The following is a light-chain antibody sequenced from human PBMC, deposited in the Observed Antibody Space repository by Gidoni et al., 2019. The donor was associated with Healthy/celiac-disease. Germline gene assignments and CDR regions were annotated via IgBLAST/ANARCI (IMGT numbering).Light chain of an antibody. CDR3: QQYGSFPLT. CDR2: GAS. V-gene: IGKV3-20*01. CDR1: QSVSSSY. Sequence: EIVLTQSPGTLSLSPGDRATLSCRASQSVSSSYLAWYQQKPGQAPRLLIYGASSRATGIPDRFSGSGSGTDFTLTISRLEPEDFAVYYCQQYGSFPLTFXGXTKVEIK. J-gene: IGKJ4*01.